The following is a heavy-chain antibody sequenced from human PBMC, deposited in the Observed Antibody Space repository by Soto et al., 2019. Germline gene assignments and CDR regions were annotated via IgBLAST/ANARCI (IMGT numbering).Heavy chain of an antibody. CDR1: GFTFSSFG. CDR3: ARDASYYSLWSGYYPSRNGMDV. CDR2: IWYDGSKK. Sequence: QVQVVESGGGVVQPGRSLRLSCAASGFTFSSFGMHWVRQAPGKGLEWVSLIWYDGSKKSYGDSVKGRFTISRDNSSNTVYWQMNSLRADDTAVYYCARDASYYSLWSGYYPSRNGMDVWGQGTTVTVSS. V-gene: IGHV3-33*01. D-gene: IGHD3-3*01. J-gene: IGHJ6*02.